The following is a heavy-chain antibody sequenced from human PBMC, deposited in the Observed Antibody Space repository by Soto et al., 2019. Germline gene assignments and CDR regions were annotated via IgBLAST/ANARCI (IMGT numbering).Heavy chain of an antibody. Sequence: GGSLRLSCAASGFTLSSSAVHWFRQAPGTGLEWLGRIRSQANNYATAYAASVKGRFTISRDDSRNTAYLQMNSLTTDDTAVYYCTRTHGSAYLGQGTLVTVSS. CDR3: TRTHGSAY. D-gene: IGHD6-19*01. J-gene: IGHJ4*02. CDR2: IRSQANNYAT. V-gene: IGHV3-73*01. CDR1: GFTLSSSA.